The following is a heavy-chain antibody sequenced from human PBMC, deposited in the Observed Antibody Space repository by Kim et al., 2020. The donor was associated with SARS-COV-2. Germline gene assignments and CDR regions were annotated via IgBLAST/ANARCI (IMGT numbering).Heavy chain of an antibody. CDR1: GFTFSSYA. V-gene: IGHV3-30-3*01. CDR3: ARDVASYGVYFDY. D-gene: IGHD4-17*01. Sequence: GGSLRLSCAASGFTFSSYAMHWVRQAPGKGLEWVAVISYDGSNKYYADSVKGRFTISRDNSKNTLYLQMNSLRAEDTAVYYCARDVASYGVYFDYWGQGTLGTVSS. CDR2: ISYDGSNK. J-gene: IGHJ4*02.